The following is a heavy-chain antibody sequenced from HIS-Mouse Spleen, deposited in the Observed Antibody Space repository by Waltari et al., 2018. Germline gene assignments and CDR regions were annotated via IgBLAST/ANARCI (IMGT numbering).Heavy chain of an antibody. Sequence: QLQLQESGPGLVKPSEPLSLTCTVSGCSIRSSSSYWGWIRQPPGKGLEWIGSIYYSGSTYYNPSLKSRVTISVDTSKNQFSLKLSSVTAADTAVYYCAREIPYSSSWYDWYFDLWGRGTLVTVSS. CDR3: AREIPYSSSWYDWYFDL. D-gene: IGHD6-13*01. CDR2: IYYSGST. CDR1: GCSIRSSSSY. V-gene: IGHV4-39*07. J-gene: IGHJ2*01.